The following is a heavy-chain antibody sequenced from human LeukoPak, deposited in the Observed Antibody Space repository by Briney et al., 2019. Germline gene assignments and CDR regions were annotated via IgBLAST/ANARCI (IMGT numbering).Heavy chain of an antibody. CDR2: FDPEDGET. Sequence: ASVKVSCKASGYTFTGYYMHWVRQAPGKGLEWMGGFDPEDGETIYAQKFQGRVTMTEDTSTDTAYMELSSLRSEDTAVYYCATAIVVSDILTGQPQIGGMDVWGQGTTVTVSS. V-gene: IGHV1-24*01. CDR3: ATAIVVSDILTGQPQIGGMDV. CDR1: GYTFTGYY. D-gene: IGHD3-9*01. J-gene: IGHJ6*02.